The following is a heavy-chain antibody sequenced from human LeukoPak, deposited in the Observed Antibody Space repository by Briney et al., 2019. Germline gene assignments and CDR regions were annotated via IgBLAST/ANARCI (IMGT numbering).Heavy chain of an antibody. CDR3: ARGRPHGNDY. V-gene: IGHV3-74*01. J-gene: IGHJ4*02. CDR2: IASDGSST. Sequence: PGGSLRLSCAAPGFTLSSYWMNWVRQAPGKGLVWVSRIASDGSSTTYVDSVKGRFNIYSDNPKQTLYQQMKSLRDDDTSVYYCARGRPHGNDYWGQGTLVTVSS. CDR1: GFTLSSYW. D-gene: IGHD4-23*01.